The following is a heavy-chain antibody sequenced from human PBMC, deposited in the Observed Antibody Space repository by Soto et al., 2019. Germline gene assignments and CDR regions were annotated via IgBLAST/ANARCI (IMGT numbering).Heavy chain of an antibody. Sequence: ASVKVSCKVSGYTLTELSMHWVRQAPGKGLEWMGGFDPEDGETIYAQKFQGRVTMTEDTSTDTAYMELSSLRSEDTAVYYCATDPSYYYDSSGYRYFQHWGQGTLVTVSS. V-gene: IGHV1-24*01. CDR1: GYTLTELS. CDR3: ATDPSYYYDSSGYRYFQH. CDR2: FDPEDGET. J-gene: IGHJ1*01. D-gene: IGHD3-22*01.